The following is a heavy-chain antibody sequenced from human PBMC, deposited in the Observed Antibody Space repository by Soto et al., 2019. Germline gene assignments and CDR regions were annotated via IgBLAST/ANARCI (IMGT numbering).Heavy chain of an antibody. CDR2: IYPGDSDT. Sequence: TGESVKISFKGSGYSFTSYWIGWVRQMPEKGLEWMGIIYPGDSDTRYSPSFQGQVTISADKSISTAYLQWSSLKASDTAMYYCARLNAPAPIDYWGQGTLVTVSS. J-gene: IGHJ4*02. V-gene: IGHV5-51*01. CDR3: ARLNAPAPIDY. CDR1: GYSFTSYW. D-gene: IGHD2-2*01.